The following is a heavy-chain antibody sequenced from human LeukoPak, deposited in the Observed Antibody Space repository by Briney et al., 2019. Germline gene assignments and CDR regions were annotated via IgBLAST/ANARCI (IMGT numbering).Heavy chain of an antibody. J-gene: IGHJ4*02. CDR3: AIPKETYASSGYYGFDY. V-gene: IGHV4-34*01. Sequence: SETLSLTCAVYGGSFSGYYWSWLRQPPGKGLEWIGEINHSGSTNYNPSLKSRVTISVDTSKNQFSLKLSSVTAADTAVYYCAIPKETYASSGYYGFDYWDQGTLVTVSS. CDR1: GGSFSGYY. CDR2: INHSGST. D-gene: IGHD3-22*01.